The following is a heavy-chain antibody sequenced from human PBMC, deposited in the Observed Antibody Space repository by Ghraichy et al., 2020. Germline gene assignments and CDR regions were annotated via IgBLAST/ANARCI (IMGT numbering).Heavy chain of an antibody. CDR2: ISYDGSNK. D-gene: IGHD5-18*01. Sequence: GGSLRLSCAASGFTFDNYAMHWVRQAPGKGLEWVAGISYDGSNKNYAASVKGRFIISRDNSKNTLNLQMNSLRTEDTAVFHCARARGYSYGAYFDYWGQGTLVTVSS. J-gene: IGHJ4*02. CDR3: ARARGYSYGAYFDY. CDR1: GFTFDNYA. V-gene: IGHV3-30-3*01.